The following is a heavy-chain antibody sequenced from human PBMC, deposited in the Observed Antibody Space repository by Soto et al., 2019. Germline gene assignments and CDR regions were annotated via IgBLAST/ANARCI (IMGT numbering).Heavy chain of an antibody. Sequence: QVQLQQWGAGLLKPSETLSLTCAVYGGSFSGYYWSWIRQPPGKGLEWIGEINHSGSTNYNPSLKSRVTISGATSKNQFSLKLSSVTAADTAVYYWARFVPDTVTTYYYYGMDVWGQGTTVTVSS. J-gene: IGHJ6*02. CDR3: ARFVPDTVTTYYYYGMDV. CDR1: GGSFSGYY. V-gene: IGHV4-34*01. D-gene: IGHD4-17*01. CDR2: INHSGST.